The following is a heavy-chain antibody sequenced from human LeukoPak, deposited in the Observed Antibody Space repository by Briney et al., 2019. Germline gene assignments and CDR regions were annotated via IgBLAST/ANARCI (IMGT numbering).Heavy chain of an antibody. J-gene: IGHJ4*02. V-gene: IGHV3-23*01. CDR3: TLGSLYSSSWYGDF. CDR1: GFTFSSYA. Sequence: SGVSLRLSCAASGFTFSSYAMTWVRQAPGKGLEWVSAISGAGDSTYYADSLKGRFTISRDNSKNTLYLQMNSLRADDTAVYYCTLGSLYSSSWYGDFWGRGTLVTVSS. CDR2: ISGAGDST. D-gene: IGHD6-13*01.